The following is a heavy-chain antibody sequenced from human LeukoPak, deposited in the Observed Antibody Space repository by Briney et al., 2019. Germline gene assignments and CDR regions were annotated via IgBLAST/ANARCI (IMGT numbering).Heavy chain of an antibody. J-gene: IGHJ4*02. D-gene: IGHD1-14*01. Sequence: GGSLRLSCAASGFSVSNNYMSWVRQAPGKGLEGVSVIYSRGATYYADSVKGRFTISRDNSKNTLYLQMNSLRIEDTAVYYCAARNYWGQGTLVTVSS. CDR3: AARNY. V-gene: IGHV3-53*01. CDR1: GFSVSNNY. CDR2: IYSRGAT.